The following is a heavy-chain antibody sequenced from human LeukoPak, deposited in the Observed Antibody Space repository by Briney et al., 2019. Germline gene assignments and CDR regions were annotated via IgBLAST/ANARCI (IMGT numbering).Heavy chain of an antibody. D-gene: IGHD2-21*01. J-gene: IGHJ6*03. Sequence: PSETLSLTCTVSGGSISDYYWSWVRQPAGKGLEWIGRIHISGTTYCNPSLKSRFTMSIDTSKNQFSLKLSSVTAADTAVYYCARSGVVIATRYYMDVWGKGTTVTVSS. V-gene: IGHV4-4*07. CDR3: ARSGVVIATRYYMDV. CDR2: IHISGTT. CDR1: GGSISDYY.